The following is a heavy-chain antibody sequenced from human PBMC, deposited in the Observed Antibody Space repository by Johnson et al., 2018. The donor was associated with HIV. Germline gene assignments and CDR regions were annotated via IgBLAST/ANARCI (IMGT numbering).Heavy chain of an antibody. CDR2: ISYDGSNK. V-gene: IGHV3-30*03. CDR3: AREGKYLAGAEDAFDI. CDR1: GFTFDDYG. D-gene: IGHD2/OR15-2a*01. Sequence: QVQLVESGGGVVQPGRSLRVSCAASGFTFDDYGMNWVRQAPGKGLEWVAVISYDGSNKYYADSVKGRFTISRDNSKNTLYLQMNSLRAEDTAVYYCAREGKYLAGAEDAFDIWGQGTMVTVSS. J-gene: IGHJ3*02.